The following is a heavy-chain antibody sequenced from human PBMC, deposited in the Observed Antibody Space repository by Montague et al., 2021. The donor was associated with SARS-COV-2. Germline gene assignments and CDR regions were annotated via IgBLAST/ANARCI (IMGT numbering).Heavy chain of an antibody. CDR1: GDSVAGNGAA. D-gene: IGHD1-26*01. J-gene: IGHJ4*02. CDR3: ARTSASSDY. CDR2: TYYRSKWYN. Sequence: CAISGDSVAGNGAAWSWDKQSPSRHLGRQRGTYYRSKWYNDYAVSVKSRITINPDTSKNQISLQLNSVTPGDTAVYYCARTSASSDYWGQGTPVTVSS. V-gene: IGHV6-1*01.